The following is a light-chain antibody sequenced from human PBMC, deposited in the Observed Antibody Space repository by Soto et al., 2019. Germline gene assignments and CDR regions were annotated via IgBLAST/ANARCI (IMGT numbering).Light chain of an antibody. J-gene: IGKJ1*01. CDR2: GAT. Sequence: ETVMTQSPATLSVSPGERATLSCMASQSVSSDLAWYQQKPGQAPRLLIFGATTRATSIPARFTGSRSGTEFTLTIRSLQSEDFAVYYCQQYNTWPRTFGQGTTGDIK. V-gene: IGKV3-15*01. CDR1: QSVSSD. CDR3: QQYNTWPRT.